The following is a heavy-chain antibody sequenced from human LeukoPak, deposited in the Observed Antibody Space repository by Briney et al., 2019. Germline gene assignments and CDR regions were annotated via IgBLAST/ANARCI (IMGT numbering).Heavy chain of an antibody. CDR1: GGSFSGYY. J-gene: IGHJ4*02. D-gene: IGHD5-12*01. V-gene: IGHV4-34*01. CDR2: INHSGST. CDR3: ARGRNSGYGKQYYFDY. Sequence: SETLSLTCAVYGGSFSGYYWSWIRQPPGKGLEWIGEINHSGSTNYNPPLKSRVTISVDTSKNQFSLKLSSVTAADTAVYYCARGRNSGYGKQYYFDYWGQGTLVTVSS.